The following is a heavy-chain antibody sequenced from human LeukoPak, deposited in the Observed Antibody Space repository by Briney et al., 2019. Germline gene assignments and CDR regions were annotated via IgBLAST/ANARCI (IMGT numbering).Heavy chain of an antibody. CDR3: ARARTRYSGSYGGAFDI. CDR2: IKGDGSEK. J-gene: IGHJ3*02. CDR1: GFIFSSHW. Sequence: GGSLRLSCAASGFIFSSHWMSWVRHTPGKGMEWLANIKGDGSEKFYVDSVKGRFTISRDNAKNSLYLQMNSLRAEDTAVYYCARARTRYSGSYGGAFDIWGQGTMVTVSS. D-gene: IGHD1-26*01. V-gene: IGHV3-7*01.